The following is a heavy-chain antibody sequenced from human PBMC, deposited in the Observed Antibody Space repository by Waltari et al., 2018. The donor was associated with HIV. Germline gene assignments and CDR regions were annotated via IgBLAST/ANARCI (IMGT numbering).Heavy chain of an antibody. V-gene: IGHV1-8*01. CDR2: MNPNSGNT. D-gene: IGHD3-10*01. J-gene: IGHJ3*02. CDR3: ARGGFGVRGGIDAFDI. Sequence: QVQLVQSGAEVKKPGASVQVSCKASGYTFTSYDISWVRQAHGQGLEWMGWMNPNSGNTGYAQKFQGRVTMTRNTSISTAYMELSSLRSEDTAVYYCARGGFGVRGGIDAFDIWGQGTMVTVSS. CDR1: GYTFTSYD.